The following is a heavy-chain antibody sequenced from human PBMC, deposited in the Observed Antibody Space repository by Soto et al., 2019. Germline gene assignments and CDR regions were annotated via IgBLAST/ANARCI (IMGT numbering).Heavy chain of an antibody. CDR3: ARDLAAAAY. CDR1: GYIFTSYY. J-gene: IGHJ4*02. V-gene: IGHV1-46*01. D-gene: IGHD6-13*01. Sequence: QVQLVQSGAEVKKPGASVKVSCKASGYIFTSYYIHWVRQAPGQGLEWMAIINPLPTSGSTNYAKKFQGRVTVTSDTSTSTVYMELSSLRSEDTAIYYCARDLAAAAYWGQGTLVTVSS. CDR2: INPLPTSGST.